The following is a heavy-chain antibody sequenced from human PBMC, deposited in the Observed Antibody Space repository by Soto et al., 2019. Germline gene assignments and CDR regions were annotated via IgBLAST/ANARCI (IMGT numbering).Heavy chain of an antibody. Sequence: EVRLLESGGGLVQPGGSLRLSCAASGFTFSSYAMSWVRQAPGKGLEWVSAISGSGGSTYYADSVKGRFTISRDNSKNTLYLQMNSLRAEDTAVYYCAKGGNDFWSGYYDSYYYYMDVWGKGTTVTVSS. D-gene: IGHD3-3*01. CDR2: ISGSGGST. J-gene: IGHJ6*03. CDR3: AKGGNDFWSGYYDSYYYYMDV. V-gene: IGHV3-23*01. CDR1: GFTFSSYA.